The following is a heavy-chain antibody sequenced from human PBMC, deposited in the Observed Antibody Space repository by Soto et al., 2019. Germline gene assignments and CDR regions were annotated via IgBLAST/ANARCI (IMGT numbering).Heavy chain of an antibody. D-gene: IGHD2-15*01. Sequence: QVQLVESGGGVVQPGRSLRLSCAASGFTFSSYGMHWVRQAPGKGLEWVAVTSYDGSKKYYADSVKGRFTISRDNSKNTLALQMSSLRSEDTAGYYCAKATGGWTAFYHYGMDVWGQGTTVTVSS. J-gene: IGHJ6*02. CDR2: TSYDGSKK. V-gene: IGHV3-30*18. CDR3: AKATGGWTAFYHYGMDV. CDR1: GFTFSSYG.